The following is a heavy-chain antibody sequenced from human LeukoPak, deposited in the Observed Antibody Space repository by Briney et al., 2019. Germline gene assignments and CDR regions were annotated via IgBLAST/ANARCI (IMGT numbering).Heavy chain of an antibody. Sequence: GGSLRLSCAASGFTFSSYGMNWVRQAPGKGLEWVSSISSSSSYIYYADSVKGRFTISRDNAKNSLYLQMNSLRAEDTAVYYCARADIVVVPAATYYYYGMDVWGQGTTVTVSS. V-gene: IGHV3-21*01. CDR2: ISSSSSYI. CDR1: GFTFSSYG. J-gene: IGHJ6*02. D-gene: IGHD2-2*01. CDR3: ARADIVVVPAATYYYYGMDV.